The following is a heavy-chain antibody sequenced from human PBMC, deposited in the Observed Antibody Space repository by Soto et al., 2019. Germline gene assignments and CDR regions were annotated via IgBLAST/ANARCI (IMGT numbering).Heavy chain of an antibody. Sequence: SETLSLTCTVSGGSISSGGYYWSWIRQHPGKGLEWIGYIYYSGRTYYNPSLKSRVTIPVDTSKNQFSLKLSSVTAADTAVYYCARGDSSSWYPPPKGPTLNWFDPWGQGTLVTVSS. V-gene: IGHV4-31*03. D-gene: IGHD6-13*01. CDR1: GGSISSGGYY. CDR2: IYYSGRT. J-gene: IGHJ5*02. CDR3: ARGDSSSWYPPPKGPTLNWFDP.